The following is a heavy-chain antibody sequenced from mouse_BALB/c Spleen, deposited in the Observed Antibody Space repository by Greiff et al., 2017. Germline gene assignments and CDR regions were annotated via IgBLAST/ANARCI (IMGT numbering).Heavy chain of an antibody. Sequence: DVKLVESGGGLVQPGGSRKLSCAASGFTFSDYGMAWVRQAPGKGPEWVAFISNLAYSIYYADTVTGRFTISRENAKNTLYLVMSSLKSEDTAMYYCARAITTVVEGFDYWGQGTTLTVSS. CDR1: GFTFSDYG. D-gene: IGHD1-1*01. CDR2: ISNLAYSI. CDR3: ARAITTVVEGFDY. J-gene: IGHJ2*01. V-gene: IGHV5-15*02.